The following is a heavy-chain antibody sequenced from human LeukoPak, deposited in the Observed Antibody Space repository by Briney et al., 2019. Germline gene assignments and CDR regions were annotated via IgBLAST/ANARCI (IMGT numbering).Heavy chain of an antibody. Sequence: PSETLSLTCTVSGGSVSSDGYFWGWIRQPPGKGLEWIGSFYSSGSTFYNPSLKSRVSISLDTSKNQFSLRLSSVTAADTAVFYCGTSNRGSFFDYGGQGTLVTISS. CDR2: FYSSGST. J-gene: IGHJ4*02. D-gene: IGHD1-14*01. CDR3: GTSNRGSFFDY. V-gene: IGHV4-39*07. CDR1: GGSVSSDGYF.